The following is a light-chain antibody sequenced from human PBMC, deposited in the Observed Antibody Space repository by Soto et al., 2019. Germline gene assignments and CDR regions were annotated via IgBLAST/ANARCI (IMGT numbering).Light chain of an antibody. Sequence: IVLTQSPATLSLSPGERATLSCRASESVGHYLAWYQQKRGQVPRLLIYDVSTRATGIPARFSGSGSGTDFTLTISSLEPEDFAVYYCQERGGAWLSFGGGTRVDIK. CDR3: QERGGAWLS. CDR2: DVS. J-gene: IGKJ4*01. V-gene: IGKV3-11*01. CDR1: ESVGHY.